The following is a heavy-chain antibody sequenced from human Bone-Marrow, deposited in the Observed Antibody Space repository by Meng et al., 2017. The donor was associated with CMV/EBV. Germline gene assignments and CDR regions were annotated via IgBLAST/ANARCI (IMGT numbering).Heavy chain of an antibody. CDR2: IYSGGST. CDR3: AKKYYDFWSGYYPDY. Sequence: GESLKISCAASGFTVSSNYMSWVRQAPGKGLEWVSVIYSGGSTYYADSAKGRFTISRDNSKNTLYLQMNSLRAEDTAVYYCAKKYYDFWSGYYPDYWGQGTLVTVSS. CDR1: GFTVSSNY. J-gene: IGHJ4*02. D-gene: IGHD3-3*01. V-gene: IGHV3-53*01.